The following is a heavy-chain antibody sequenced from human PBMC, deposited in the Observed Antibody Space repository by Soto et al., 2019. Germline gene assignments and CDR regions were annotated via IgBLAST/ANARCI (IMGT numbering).Heavy chain of an antibody. V-gene: IGHV1-69*13. CDR1: GGTFSSYA. J-gene: IGHJ5*02. CDR3: ARGGYSYGYWFDP. Sequence: GASVKVSCKASGGTFSSYAISWVRQAPGQGLEWMGGIIPIFGTANYAQKFQGRVTITADESTSTAYMELSSLRSEDTAVYSCARGGYSYGYWFDPWGQGTLVTVSS. D-gene: IGHD5-18*01. CDR2: IIPIFGTA.